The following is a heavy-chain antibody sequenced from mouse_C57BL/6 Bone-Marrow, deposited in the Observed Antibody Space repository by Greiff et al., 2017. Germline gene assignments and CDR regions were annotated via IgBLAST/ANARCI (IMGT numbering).Heavy chain of an antibody. Sequence: QIQLQQPGAELVRPGSSVKLSCKASGYTFTSYWMHWVKQRPIQGLEWIGNIDPSDSETHYNQKFKDKATLTVDTSSSTAYMQLSSLTSEDSAVYYCATLYSGYDGGASWFAYWGQGTLVTVSA. CDR1: GYTFTSYW. J-gene: IGHJ3*01. V-gene: IGHV1-52*01. D-gene: IGHD2-2*01. CDR2: IDPSDSET. CDR3: ATLYSGYDGGASWFAY.